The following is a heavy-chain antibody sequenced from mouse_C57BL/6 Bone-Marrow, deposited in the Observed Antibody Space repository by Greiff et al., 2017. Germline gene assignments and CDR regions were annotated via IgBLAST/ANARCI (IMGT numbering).Heavy chain of an antibody. V-gene: IGHV5-12*01. CDR3: ARHYDYLDY. D-gene: IGHD2-3*01. CDR1: GFTFSDYY. CDR2: ISNGGGST. J-gene: IGHJ2*01. Sequence: EVMLVESGGGLVQPGGSLKLSCAASGFTFSDYYMYWVRQTPEKRLEWVAYISNGGGSTYYPDTVKGRFTISRDNAKNTLDLQMRRLKSEDTAMYYCARHYDYLDYWGQGTTLTVSS.